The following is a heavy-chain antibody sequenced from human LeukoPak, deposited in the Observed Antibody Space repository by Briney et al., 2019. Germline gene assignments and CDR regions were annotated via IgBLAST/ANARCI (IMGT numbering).Heavy chain of an antibody. CDR1: GYTFTSYV. J-gene: IGHJ6*02. D-gene: IGHD1-14*01. CDR3: ASQTLSAGSHYLYYFGVDV. V-gene: IGHV1-3*01. CDR2: INAATGNT. Sequence: ASVKVSRKASGYTFTSYVIHWVRQAPGERLEWMGWINAATGNTKYSQKTQDRVTITRDTSASTTYMELRSLRSEDTAVYFCASQTLSAGSHYLYYFGVDVWGQGTTVTVSS.